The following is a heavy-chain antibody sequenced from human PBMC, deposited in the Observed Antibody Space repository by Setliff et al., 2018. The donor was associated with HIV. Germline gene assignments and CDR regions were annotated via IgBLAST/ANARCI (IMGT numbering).Heavy chain of an antibody. CDR3: ARLQGGPAHPLDY. D-gene: IGHD2-2*01. J-gene: IGHJ4*02. Sequence: RASVKVSCKGSGYTFIDYYMHWVQQAPGKGLEWMGRVDPEDGETIYAEKFQGRVTMTRDSSTSTAYIELSSLTSEDTALYYCARLQGGPAHPLDYWGQGTLVTVSS. V-gene: IGHV1-69-2*01. CDR1: GYTFIDYY. CDR2: VDPEDGET.